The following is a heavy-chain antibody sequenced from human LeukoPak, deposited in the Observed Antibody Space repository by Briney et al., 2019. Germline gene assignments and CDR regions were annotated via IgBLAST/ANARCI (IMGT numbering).Heavy chain of an antibody. J-gene: IGHJ4*02. D-gene: IGHD1-1*01. CDR2: IYYTVST. Sequence: SETLSLTFNVSGGSINIYYSTWIRQPPWKGLEWIGYIYYTVSTNYNPSLKSRVTISVDTSENQFSLKLNSVTAADTAVYYCARVGDWNDLVYWGQGTLVTVSS. CDR1: GGSINIYY. CDR3: ARVGDWNDLVY. V-gene: IGHV4-59*01.